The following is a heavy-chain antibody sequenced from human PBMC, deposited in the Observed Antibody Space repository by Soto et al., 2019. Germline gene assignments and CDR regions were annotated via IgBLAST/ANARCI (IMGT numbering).Heavy chain of an antibody. Sequence: ASETLSLTCAVYGGSFSGYYWSWIRQPPGKGLEWIGEINHSGSTNYNPSLKSRVTISVDTSKNQFSLKLSSVTAADTAVYYCARVGDSGSYPTFDYWGQGTLVTVSS. V-gene: IGHV4-34*01. CDR1: GGSFSGYY. J-gene: IGHJ4*02. CDR2: INHSGST. D-gene: IGHD1-26*01. CDR3: ARVGDSGSYPTFDY.